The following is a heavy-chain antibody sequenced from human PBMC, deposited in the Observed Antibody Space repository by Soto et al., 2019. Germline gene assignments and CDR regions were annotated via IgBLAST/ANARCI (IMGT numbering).Heavy chain of an antibody. J-gene: IGHJ6*02. CDR2: ISAYNGNT. D-gene: IGHD3-3*01. CDR3: ARDQGVDYYYGMDV. CDR1: GYTFTSYG. V-gene: IGHV1-18*01. Sequence: ASVKVSCKASGYTFTSYGISWVRQAPGQGLEWMGWISAYNGNTNYAQKLQGRVTMTTDTSTSTAYMELRSLRSDDTAVYYCARDQGVDYYYGMDVWGQGTTVTVSS.